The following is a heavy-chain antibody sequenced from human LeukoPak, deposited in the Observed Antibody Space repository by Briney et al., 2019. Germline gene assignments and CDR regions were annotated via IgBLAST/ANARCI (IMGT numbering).Heavy chain of an antibody. CDR3: ARDRAYYDSSGYLR. V-gene: IGHV1-2*02. CDR1: GYTFTGYY. D-gene: IGHD3-22*01. Sequence: GASVKVSCKASGYTFTGYYMHWVRQAPGQGLEWMGWINPNSGGTNYAQKFQGRVTMTRDTSISTAYMELSRLRSDDTAVYYCARDRAYYDSSGYLRWGQGTLVTVSS. J-gene: IGHJ4*02. CDR2: INPNSGGT.